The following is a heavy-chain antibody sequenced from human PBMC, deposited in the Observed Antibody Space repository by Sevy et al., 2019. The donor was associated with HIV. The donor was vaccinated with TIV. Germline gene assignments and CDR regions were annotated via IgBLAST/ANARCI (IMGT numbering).Heavy chain of an antibody. D-gene: IGHD1-26*01. CDR1: GFSFSTYA. CDR2: ISGGESSR. V-gene: IGHV3-23*01. CDR3: AKDQETSVGDSFDL. Sequence: GGSLRLSCAASGFSFSTYAMSWVRQAPGKGLHWVSAISGGESSRYYEDSVKGRFTISRDNSKNTLYLEMNSLRAEDMAIYYCAKDQETSVGDSFDLWGQGTIVTVSS. J-gene: IGHJ3*01.